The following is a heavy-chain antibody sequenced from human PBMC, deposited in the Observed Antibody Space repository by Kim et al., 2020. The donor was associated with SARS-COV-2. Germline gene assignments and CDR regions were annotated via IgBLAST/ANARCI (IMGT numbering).Heavy chain of an antibody. CDR3: ARVSSGCSSGYWFDA. V-gene: IGHV3-11*06. CDR1: GFTFSDCY. Sequence: GGSLRLSCAASGFTFSDCYMHWIRQAPGKGLEWLSSISFSGSYIVYADSVKGRFSISRDNAKKSLYLQMNSLRAEDTAVYYCARVSSGCSSGYWFDAWG. D-gene: IGHD6-13*01. J-gene: IGHJ5*01. CDR2: ISFSGSYI.